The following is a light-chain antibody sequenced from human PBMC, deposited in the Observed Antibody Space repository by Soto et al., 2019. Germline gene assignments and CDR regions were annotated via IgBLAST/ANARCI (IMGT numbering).Light chain of an antibody. Sequence: QSALTQPPSASGSPGQSVTIPCTGTSSDIGGINYVSWYQQHPGKAPKLIIYEVTTRPSGVPDRFSGSKSGNTASLTGSGLQTEDEANYYCSSYAGSNTVVFGGGTKLTVL. CDR2: EVT. V-gene: IGLV2-8*01. CDR1: SSDIGGINY. J-gene: IGLJ2*01. CDR3: SSYAGSNTVV.